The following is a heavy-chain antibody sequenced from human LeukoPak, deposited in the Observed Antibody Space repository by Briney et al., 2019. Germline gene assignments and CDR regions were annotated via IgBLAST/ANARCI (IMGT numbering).Heavy chain of an antibody. D-gene: IGHD5-24*01. J-gene: IGHJ4*02. CDR2: INPNSGGT. Sequence: ASVKVSCKASGSTFTGYYMHWVRQAPGQGLEWMGWINPNSGGTNYAQKFQGRVTMTRDTSISTAYMELSRLRSDDTAVYYCARGGVATMFDFPYWGQGTLVTVSS. CDR3: ARGGVATMFDFPY. CDR1: GSTFTGYY. V-gene: IGHV1-2*02.